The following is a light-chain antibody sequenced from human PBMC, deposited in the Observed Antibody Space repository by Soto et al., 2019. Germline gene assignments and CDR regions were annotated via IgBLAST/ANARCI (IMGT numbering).Light chain of an antibody. J-gene: IGKJ5*01. Sequence: EVVLTQSPDTLSLSPGDRATLSCRANQGVSTSYISWYQQRPGQPPRLLIYDSSIRAAGISGRFSGGGSGTDFTLTISSLEPEDFAIYFCQHYGSSPQITFGQGARLEIK. CDR2: DSS. CDR3: QHYGSSPQIT. CDR1: QGVSTSY. V-gene: IGKV3-20*01.